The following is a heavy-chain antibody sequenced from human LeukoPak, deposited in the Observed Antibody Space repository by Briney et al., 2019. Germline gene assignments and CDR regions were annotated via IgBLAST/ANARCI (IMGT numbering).Heavy chain of an antibody. D-gene: IGHD1-7*01. CDR2: IYYSGST. J-gene: IGHJ6*03. CDR1: GGSISSSSYY. Sequence: SETLSLTCTVSGGSISSSSYYWGWIRQPPGKGLEWIGSIYYSGSTYYNPSLKSRVTISVDTSKNQFSLKLSSVTAADTAVYYCARVGLPQNYYYYYMDVWGKGTTVTVSS. CDR3: ARVGLPQNYYYYYMDV. V-gene: IGHV4-39*07.